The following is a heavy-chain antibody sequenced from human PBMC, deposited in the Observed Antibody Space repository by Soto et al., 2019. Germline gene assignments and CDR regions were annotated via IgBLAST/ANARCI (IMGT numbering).Heavy chain of an antibody. J-gene: IGHJ5*02. CDR3: ARRAGYQLMGDGGWFDP. D-gene: IGHD2-2*01. CDR2: IWYDGSNK. CDR1: GFSFTNHG. Sequence: QVQLVESGGGVVQPGRSLRLSCAASGFSFTNHGMHWVRQTPGKGLEWVAVIWYDGSNKYYADSVKGRCTISRDTSKNTLYLQMNSLRAEDTAVYYCARRAGYQLMGDGGWFDPWGQGTLVTVSS. V-gene: IGHV3-33*01.